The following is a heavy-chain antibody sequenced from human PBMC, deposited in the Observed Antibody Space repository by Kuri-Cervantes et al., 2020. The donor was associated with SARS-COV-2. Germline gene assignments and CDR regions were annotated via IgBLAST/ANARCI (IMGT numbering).Heavy chain of an antibody. CDR2: ISSSSSYI. V-gene: IGHV3-21*04. CDR1: GFTFSSYS. Sequence: GESLKISCAASGFTFSSYSMNWVRQAPGKGLEWVSSISSSSSYIYYADSVKGRFTISRDNAKNSLYLQMNSLRAEDTAVYYCARAQLSQFLDWSKTYYYYSMDVWGKGTTVTVSS. CDR3: ARAQLSQFLDWSKTYYYYSMDV. D-gene: IGHD3/OR15-3a*01. J-gene: IGHJ6*03.